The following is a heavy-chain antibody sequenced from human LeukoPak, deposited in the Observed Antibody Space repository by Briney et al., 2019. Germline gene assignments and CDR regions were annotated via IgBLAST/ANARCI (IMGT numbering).Heavy chain of an antibody. CDR1: GFTVSSNY. CDR3: ARGAYRWSAQYYFDY. CDR2: IYSDGST. V-gene: IGHV3-66*01. Sequence: GGSLRLSCAASGFTVSSNYMSWVRQAPGKGLEWVSFIYSDGSTYYADSVQGRFTLSRDNSKNTLYLQMNSLRAEDTAVYYCARGAYRWSAQYYFDYWGQGTLVTVSS. D-gene: IGHD2-21*01. J-gene: IGHJ4*02.